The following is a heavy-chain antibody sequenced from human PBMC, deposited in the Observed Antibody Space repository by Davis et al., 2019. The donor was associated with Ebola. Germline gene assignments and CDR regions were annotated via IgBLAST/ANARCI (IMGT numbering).Heavy chain of an antibody. V-gene: IGHV4-39*01. D-gene: IGHD6-19*01. Sequence: SETLSLTCTVSGGSISSSSYYWGWIRQPPGKGLEWIGSIYYSGTTYYNLSLKSRVTISADTSKNQFSLKLSSVTVADTAMYYCARQDVIAVARTADEYFQHWGQGTLVTVST. CDR3: ARQDVIAVARTADEYFQH. J-gene: IGHJ1*01. CDR2: IYYSGTT. CDR1: GGSISSSSYY.